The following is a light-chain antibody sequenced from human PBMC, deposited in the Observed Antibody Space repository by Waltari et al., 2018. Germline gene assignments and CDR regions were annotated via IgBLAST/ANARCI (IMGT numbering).Light chain of an antibody. CDR1: SSDVGGYNY. CDR3: CSYAGSSTLR. Sequence: QSALTQPASVSGSPGQSITISCTGTSSDVGGYNYVSWYQQHPGKAPKLMIYDVSKRAPGVSNRFSGSKSGNTASLTISGLQAEDEADYYCCSYAGSSTLRFGGGTKLTVL. J-gene: IGLJ2*01. CDR2: DVS. V-gene: IGLV2-23*02.